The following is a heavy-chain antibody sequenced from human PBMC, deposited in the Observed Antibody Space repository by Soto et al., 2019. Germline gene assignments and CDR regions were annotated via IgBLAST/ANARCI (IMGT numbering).Heavy chain of an antibody. CDR2: INPNSGGT. D-gene: IGHD2-2*01. J-gene: IGHJ4*02. Sequence: GASVKVSCKASGYTFTGYYMHWVRQAPGQGLEWMGWINPNSGGTNYAQKFQGRVTMTRDTSISTAYMELSRLRSDDTAVYYCARELGHIVVVPAAPDYWGQGTLVTVSS. CDR3: ARELGHIVVVPAAPDY. CDR1: GYTFTGYY. V-gene: IGHV1-2*02.